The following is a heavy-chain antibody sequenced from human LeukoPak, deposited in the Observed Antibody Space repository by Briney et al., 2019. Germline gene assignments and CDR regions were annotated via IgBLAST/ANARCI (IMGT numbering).Heavy chain of an antibody. D-gene: IGHD3-22*01. CDR3: ARDLSGYYFDY. CDR2: IYYSGST. Sequence: PSETLSLTCTVSGGSITSNSYYWSWIRQPPGKGLEWIGSIYYSGSTYYNPSLKSRVTISVDTSKNQFSLKLSSVTAADTAVYYCARDLSGYYFDYWGQGTLVTVSS. V-gene: IGHV4-39*07. CDR1: GGSITSNSYY. J-gene: IGHJ4*02.